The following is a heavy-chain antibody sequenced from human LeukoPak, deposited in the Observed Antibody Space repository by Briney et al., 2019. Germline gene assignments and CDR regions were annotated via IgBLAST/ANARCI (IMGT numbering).Heavy chain of an antibody. CDR2: IYPYDSTT. Sequence: GESLKISCKGSGYSFTSYWIGWVRQMPGKGLEWMGIIYPYDSTTRYSPSFQGQVTTSVDKSISTAYLLWSNLKASDTAMYYCARLGGSRETYGLDVWGLGTTVTVSS. V-gene: IGHV5-51*01. D-gene: IGHD3-16*01. J-gene: IGHJ6*02. CDR1: GYSFTSYW. CDR3: ARLGGSRETYGLDV.